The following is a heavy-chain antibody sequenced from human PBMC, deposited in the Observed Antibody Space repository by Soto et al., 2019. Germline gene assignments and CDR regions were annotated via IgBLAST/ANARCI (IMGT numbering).Heavy chain of an antibody. CDR3: TRDESRDSSARGWFDP. CDR2: ISSNSAYI. J-gene: IGHJ5*02. D-gene: IGHD6-13*01. Sequence: XGSLRLSCAASGLTFRSLTRNWVRQAPGKGLEWVSTISSNSAYIYYTDALRGRFTISRDNAKNSLHLQMNSLRAEDTAVYYCTRDESRDSSARGWFDPWGPGTLVTVSS. CDR1: GLTFRSLT. V-gene: IGHV3-21*01.